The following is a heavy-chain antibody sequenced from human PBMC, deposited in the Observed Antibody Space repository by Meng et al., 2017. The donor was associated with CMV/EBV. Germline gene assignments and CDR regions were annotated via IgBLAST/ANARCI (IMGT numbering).Heavy chain of an antibody. CDR3: ARGYCSSTSCYAGFDP. J-gene: IGHJ5*02. D-gene: IGHD2-2*01. V-gene: IGHV3-21*01. CDR1: GFTFSSYS. Sequence: VALVESGGGLVKPGGSLRLSCAASGFTFSSYSMNWVRQAPGKGLEWVSSISSSSSYIYYADSVKGRFTISRDNAKNSLYLQMNSLRAEDTAVYYCARGYCSSTSCYAGFDPWGQGTLVTVSS. CDR2: ISSSSSYI.